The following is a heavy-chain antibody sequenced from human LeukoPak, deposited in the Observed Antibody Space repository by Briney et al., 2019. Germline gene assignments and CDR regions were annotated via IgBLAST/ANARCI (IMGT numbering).Heavy chain of an antibody. CDR1: GGSINTYY. CDR2: ISYSGHA. CDR3: ARDHAVYSSGSDYFYGVDV. V-gene: IGHV4-59*01. D-gene: IGHD3-10*01. J-gene: IGHJ6*02. Sequence: SETLSLICTVSGGSINTYYWSWIRQPPGKGLEWLGYISYSGHADYNPSLKGRVTLSVATSKSQFYLRLTSVTAADTAVYFCARDHAVYSSGSDYFYGVDVWGQGTTVTVSS.